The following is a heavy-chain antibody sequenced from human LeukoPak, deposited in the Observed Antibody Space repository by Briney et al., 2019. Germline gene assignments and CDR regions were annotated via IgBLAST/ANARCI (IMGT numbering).Heavy chain of an antibody. V-gene: IGHV3-64D*06. CDR2: ISSAGGTT. CDR3: VKVGDSGYGEYYQH. D-gene: IGHD5-12*01. CDR1: GSTFRDYP. Sequence: GGSLRLSCSASGSTFRDYPIHWVRQAPGEGLQYVSAISSAGGTTHYADSVRGRFTISRDNSKNTLYLQMSSLRAEDTALYYCVKVGDSGYGEYYQHWGQGTLVTVSS. J-gene: IGHJ1*01.